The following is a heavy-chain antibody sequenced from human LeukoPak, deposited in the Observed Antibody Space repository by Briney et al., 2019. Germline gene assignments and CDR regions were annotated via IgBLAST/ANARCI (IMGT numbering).Heavy chain of an antibody. V-gene: IGHV4-39*01. J-gene: IGHJ4*02. CDR3: ARRVVPAAYGY. Sequence: PSETLSLTYSVSVDSISSGDYLWNWIRQPPGKGLEWIGSIFYSGSTYYNPSLKSRVTISVDTSKNQFSLKLSSVTAADTAVYYCARRVVPAAYGYWGQGTLVTVSS. D-gene: IGHD2-2*01. CDR1: VDSISSGDYL. CDR2: IFYSGST.